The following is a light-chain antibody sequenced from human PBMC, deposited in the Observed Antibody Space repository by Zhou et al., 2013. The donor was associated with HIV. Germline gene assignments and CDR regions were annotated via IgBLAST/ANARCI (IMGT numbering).Light chain of an antibody. J-gene: IGKJ4*01. Sequence: DIQMTQSPSIVSASLGVRVTITCRANETVGRSLAWYQQKRGKAPTLVIYETSILDKGIPSRFAGSGSGTEFTLKISRVEAEDVGIYYCMQGTHWPGTFGGGTKVDIK. V-gene: IGKV1-5*03. CDR2: ETS. CDR3: MQGTHWPGT. CDR1: ETVGRS.